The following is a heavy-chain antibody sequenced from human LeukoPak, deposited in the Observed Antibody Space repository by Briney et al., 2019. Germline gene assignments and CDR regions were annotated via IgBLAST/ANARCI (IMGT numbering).Heavy chain of an antibody. Sequence: GGSLRLSCVASGFTFSRYWMHWVRQAPGAGLVWVSRIDYDGSSTTYADSVKGRFTVSRDNAKNTLYLQMNTLRAEDTAVYYCARDPYSGSYSPAVYYYYMDVWGKGTTVTVSS. J-gene: IGHJ6*03. CDR3: ARDPYSGSYSPAVYYYYMDV. CDR2: IDYDGSST. CDR1: GFTFSRYW. V-gene: IGHV3-74*01. D-gene: IGHD1-26*01.